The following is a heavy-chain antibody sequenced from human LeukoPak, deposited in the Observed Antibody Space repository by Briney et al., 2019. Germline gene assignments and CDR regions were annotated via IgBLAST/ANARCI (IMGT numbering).Heavy chain of an antibody. J-gene: IGHJ4*02. CDR2: IYPGDSDT. CDR1: GYRFTSSW. D-gene: IGHD6-13*01. V-gene: IGHV5-51*01. Sequence: GESLKISCKGSGYRFTSSWIGWVRQMPGKGLEWMGLIYPGDSDTRYSPSFQGQVTISADKSTSTAYLQWSSLKASDTAMYYCARRGSNWYFDYWGQGTLVTVSS. CDR3: ARRGSNWYFDY.